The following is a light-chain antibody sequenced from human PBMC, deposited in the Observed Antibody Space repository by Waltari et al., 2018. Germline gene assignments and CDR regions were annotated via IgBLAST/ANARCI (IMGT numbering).Light chain of an antibody. CDR2: KDN. CDR1: ALPQQY. Sequence: SYELTQPPSVSVSPGQTARLPCSADALPQQYAYWYQQKPGQAPVLVIYKDNERPSGIPERFSGSSSGTTVTLTISGVQAEDEADYYCQSADSSGTWVFGGGTKLTVL. V-gene: IGLV3-25*03. CDR3: QSADSSGTWV. J-gene: IGLJ3*02.